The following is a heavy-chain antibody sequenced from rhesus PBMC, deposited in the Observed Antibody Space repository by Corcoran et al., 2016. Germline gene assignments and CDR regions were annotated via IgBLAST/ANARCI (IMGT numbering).Heavy chain of an antibody. V-gene: IGHV4-127*01. CDR2: IDTSTGST. Sequence: QVQLQESGPGLVKPSETLSLTCAVSDYFFNIGYGWRWIRQPPGKGLEWIGYIDTSTGSTEDNTYRKSRVTIFKDTSNNQFSLKRSSLTAADTAVYYCARDPNRRDYWGQGVLVTVSS. CDR3: ARDPNRRDY. CDR1: DYFFNIGYG. D-gene: IGHD2-15*01. J-gene: IGHJ4*01.